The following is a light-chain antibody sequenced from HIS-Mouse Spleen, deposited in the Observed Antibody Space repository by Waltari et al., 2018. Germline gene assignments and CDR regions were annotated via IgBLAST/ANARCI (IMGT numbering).Light chain of an antibody. J-gene: IGKJ3*01. CDR3: MQALQTPFT. Sequence: DIVMTQSQLSLPVTPGEPASISCRSSQSLLHSNGYNYLDWYLQKPGHSPQLLIYLGSNRASGVPDRFSGSGSGTDFTLKISRVEAEDVGVYYCMQALQTPFTFGPGTKVDIK. CDR2: LGS. CDR1: QSLLHSNGYNY. V-gene: IGKV2-28*01.